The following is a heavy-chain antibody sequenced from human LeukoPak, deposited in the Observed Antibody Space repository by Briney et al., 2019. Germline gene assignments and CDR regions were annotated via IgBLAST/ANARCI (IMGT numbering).Heavy chain of an antibody. D-gene: IGHD7-27*01. CDR2: IRYDGSNK. J-gene: IGHJ4*02. CDR3: ANTKWGYFDY. CDR1: GFTFSSYG. V-gene: IGHV3-30*02. Sequence: SGGSLRLSCAASGFTFSSYGMHWVRQAPGNGLEWVAFIRYDGSNKYYADSVKGRFTISRDNSKNTLYLQMNSLRAEDTAVYYCANTKWGYFDYWGQGTLVTVSS.